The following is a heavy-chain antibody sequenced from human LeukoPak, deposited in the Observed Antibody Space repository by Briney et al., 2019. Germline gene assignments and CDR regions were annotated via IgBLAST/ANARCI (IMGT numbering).Heavy chain of an antibody. Sequence: GGSLRLSCTGSGFTVSSSYMSWVRQTPRKGLEWVSVMYSGGTTYYADSVKGRFTISRDSSKNTVNLQMNSLRAEDTAVYYCARDRRDGYCLGHWGQGTLVTVSS. V-gene: IGHV3-66*01. CDR2: MYSGGTT. CDR3: ARDRRDGYCLGH. D-gene: IGHD2-2*03. J-gene: IGHJ4*02. CDR1: GFTVSSSY.